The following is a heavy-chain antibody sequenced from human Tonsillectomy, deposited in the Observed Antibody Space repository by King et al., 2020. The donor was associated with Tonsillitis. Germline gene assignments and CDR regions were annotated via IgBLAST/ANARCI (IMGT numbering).Heavy chain of an antibody. CDR2: ISYDGSKK. D-gene: IGHD1-26*01. Sequence: VQLVESGGGVVQPGRSLRLSCAASGFTFSNYPIHWVRQAPGKGLEWVAVISYDGSKKYYADSVKGRFTISRDNSKNTVNLHMNSLRPEDTAVYYCTRDGPVGAKDYFEYWGQGTLVTVSS. CDR3: TRDGPVGAKDYFEY. V-gene: IGHV3-30-3*01. CDR1: GFTFSNYP. J-gene: IGHJ4*02.